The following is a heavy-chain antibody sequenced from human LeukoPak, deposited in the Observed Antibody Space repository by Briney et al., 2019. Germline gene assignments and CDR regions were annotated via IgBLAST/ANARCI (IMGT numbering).Heavy chain of an antibody. CDR1: GFTFSSNY. CDR2: IYSGGTK. Sequence: PGGSLRLSCAASGFTFSSNYMSWVRQAPGKGLEWVSVIYSGGTKYYSESVKGRFTISRDKSKKKLYLQMNSLRAEDTAVYYCARMSISSGYYVDYWGQGTLVTVSS. D-gene: IGHD3-22*01. J-gene: IGHJ4*02. V-gene: IGHV3-53*01. CDR3: ARMSISSGYYVDY.